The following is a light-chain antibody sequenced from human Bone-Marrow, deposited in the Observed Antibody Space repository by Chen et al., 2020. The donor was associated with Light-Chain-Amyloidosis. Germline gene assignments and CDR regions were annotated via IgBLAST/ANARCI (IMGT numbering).Light chain of an antibody. Sequence: EIALTHSPATLSLSPGERPTLSCRASHSVSSNLAWYQQKPGHAPRLLIYGAFTRATGIPARFSGGGSGTQFTLTISSLQSEDFAVCYCQQYNDWPRTFGQGIRVEIK. CDR1: HSVSSN. CDR3: QQYNDWPRT. V-gene: IGKV3-15*01. J-gene: IGKJ1*01. CDR2: GAF.